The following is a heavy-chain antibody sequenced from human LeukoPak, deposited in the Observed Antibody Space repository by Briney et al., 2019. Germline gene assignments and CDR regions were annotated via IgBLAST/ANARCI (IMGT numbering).Heavy chain of an antibody. CDR2: VYVSGYT. D-gene: IGHD4-23*01. V-gene: IGHV4-59*01. CDR3: ARDLNGGSHFDY. Sequence: SETLSLTCTVSGGPISNNCWSWIRQPPGKGLEWIGYVYVSGYTHYNPSLKSRVTISIDTSKNHFSLNLTSVTAADTAVYYCARDLNGGSHFDYWGHGTLVTVSA. CDR1: GGPISNNC. J-gene: IGHJ4*01.